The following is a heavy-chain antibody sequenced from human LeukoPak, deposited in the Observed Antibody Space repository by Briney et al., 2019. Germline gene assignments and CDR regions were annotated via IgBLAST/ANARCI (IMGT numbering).Heavy chain of an antibody. D-gene: IGHD6-19*01. CDR2: IDTDGRTT. CDR1: GFSFSTYW. CDR3: AKDGRAGWTHPYYFDY. Sequence: GGSLRLSCVDSGFSFSTYWMHWVRQPPGEGLMWASRIDTDGRTTDYADSVKGRFTISRDNARNTLYLQMNSLRAEDTAVYYCAKDGRAGWTHPYYFDYWGQGTLVTVSS. V-gene: IGHV3-74*01. J-gene: IGHJ4*02.